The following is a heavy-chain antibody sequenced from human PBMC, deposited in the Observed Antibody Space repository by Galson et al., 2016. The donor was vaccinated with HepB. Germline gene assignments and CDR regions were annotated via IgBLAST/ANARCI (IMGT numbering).Heavy chain of an antibody. Sequence: QSPEKGLEWIGEIFHSGDTNYNPSFKSRATLSVDESKNQFSLRLTSMTAADTAVYFCARRGYSSGRLDLGDVWGQGTTVIVS. CDR3: ARRGYSSGRLDLGDV. J-gene: IGHJ6*02. CDR2: IFHSGDT. D-gene: IGHD6-19*01. V-gene: IGHV4-4*01.